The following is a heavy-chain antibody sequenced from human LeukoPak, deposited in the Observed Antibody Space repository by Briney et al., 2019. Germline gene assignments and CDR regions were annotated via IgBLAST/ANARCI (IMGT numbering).Heavy chain of an antibody. CDR3: ASRIVGTPDYFDY. CDR1: GFTFSSYS. V-gene: IGHV3-21*01. D-gene: IGHD1-26*01. Sequence: PGGSLRLSCAASGFTFSSYSMNWVRQAPGKGLEWVSSISSSSSYIYYADSVKGRFTISRDNAKNSLYLQMNSLRVEDTAVYYCASRIVGTPDYFDYWGQGTLVTVSS. J-gene: IGHJ4*02. CDR2: ISSSSSYI.